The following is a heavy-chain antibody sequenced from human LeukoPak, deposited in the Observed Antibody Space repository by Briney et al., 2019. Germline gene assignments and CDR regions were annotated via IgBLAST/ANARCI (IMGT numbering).Heavy chain of an antibody. Sequence: ASVKVSCKASGYTFTSYYMHWVRQAPGQGLEWMGITNPSGGSTSYAQKFQGRVTMTRDTSTSTVYMELSSLRSEDTAVYYCARDIQLVTGEDWFDPWGQGTLVTVSS. CDR1: GYTFTSYY. J-gene: IGHJ5*02. D-gene: IGHD6-6*01. CDR3: ARDIQLVTGEDWFDP. CDR2: TNPSGGST. V-gene: IGHV1-46*01.